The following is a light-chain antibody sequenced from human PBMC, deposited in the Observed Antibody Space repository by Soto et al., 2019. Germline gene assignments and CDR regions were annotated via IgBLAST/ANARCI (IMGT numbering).Light chain of an antibody. J-gene: IGKJ2*01. CDR1: QSVSGTY. CDR2: GSS. CDR3: QQSGRT. Sequence: EIVLTQSPGTLSLSPGERATLSCRASQSVSGTYLAWYQHKPGQSPRLLIFGSSIRAAGIPDRFSGSGSGADFTLTINRLEPEDFAVYYCQQSGRTFGPGTKLEMK. V-gene: IGKV3-20*01.